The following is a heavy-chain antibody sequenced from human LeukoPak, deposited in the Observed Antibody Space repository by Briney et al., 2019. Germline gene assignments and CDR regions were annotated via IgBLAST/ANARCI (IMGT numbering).Heavy chain of an antibody. V-gene: IGHV1-46*01. CDR2: INPSGGST. CDR1: GYTFTSYY. J-gene: IGHJ4*02. Sequence: ASVKVSCKASGYTFTSYYMHWVRQAPGQGLEWMRIINPSGGSTSYAQKFQGRVTMTRDTSTSTVYMELSSLRSEDTAVYYCAREEAPRGYFDYWGQGTLVTVSS. CDR3: AREEAPRGYFDY.